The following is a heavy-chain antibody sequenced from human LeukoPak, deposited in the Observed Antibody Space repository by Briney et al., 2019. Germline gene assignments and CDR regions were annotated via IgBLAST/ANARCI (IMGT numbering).Heavy chain of an antibody. CDR3: ARGGSSSSYYNNYGMDV. Sequence: ASVKVSCKASGYSLTSFDINWVRQGSGQGLEWMGWMNPKRGNTGFAPTFQGRVTITRDTSIDTAFMELSSLRPDDTAVYYCARGGSSSSYYNNYGMDVWGQGTTITVSS. CDR2: MNPKRGNT. D-gene: IGHD6-13*01. V-gene: IGHV1-8*01. J-gene: IGHJ6*02. CDR1: GYSLTSFD.